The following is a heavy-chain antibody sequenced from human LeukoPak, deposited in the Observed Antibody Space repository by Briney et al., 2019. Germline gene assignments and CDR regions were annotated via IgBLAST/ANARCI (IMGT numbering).Heavy chain of an antibody. J-gene: IGHJ4*02. CDR2: IKPDGSER. Sequence: GGSLRLSCATSGFTFSSYWMSWVRQAPGKGLEWVANIKPDGSERYYVDSVKGRFTISRDNAKNSLYLQMNSLRAEDTAVYYCARDSSPTVTTTDDYWGQGTLVTVSS. CDR1: GFTFSSYW. CDR3: ARDSSPTVTTTDDY. V-gene: IGHV3-7*01. D-gene: IGHD4-17*01.